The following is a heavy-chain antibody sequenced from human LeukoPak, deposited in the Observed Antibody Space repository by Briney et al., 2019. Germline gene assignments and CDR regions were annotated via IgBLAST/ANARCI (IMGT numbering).Heavy chain of an antibody. CDR1: GFTVSSNY. Sequence: GGSLRLSCAASGFTVSSNYMSWVRQAPGKGLEWVAVISYDGSNKYYADSVKGRFTISRDNSKNTLYLQMNSLRAEDTAVYYCARDFGYDILTGYYFDYWGQGTLVTVSS. J-gene: IGHJ4*02. CDR2: ISYDGSNK. CDR3: ARDFGYDILTGYYFDY. D-gene: IGHD3-9*01. V-gene: IGHV3-30*03.